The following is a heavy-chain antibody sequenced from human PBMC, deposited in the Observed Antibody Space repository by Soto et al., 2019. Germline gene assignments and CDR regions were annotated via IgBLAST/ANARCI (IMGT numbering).Heavy chain of an antibody. Sequence: PSETLSLTCAVYGGSFSGYYWSWIRQPPGKGLEWIGEINHSGSTNYNPSLKSRVTISVDTSKNQFSLKLSSVTAADTAVYHCARGLSSSSPPGYWGQGTLVTVSS. J-gene: IGHJ4*02. V-gene: IGHV4-34*01. CDR2: INHSGST. D-gene: IGHD6-13*01. CDR1: GGSFSGYY. CDR3: ARGLSSSSPPGY.